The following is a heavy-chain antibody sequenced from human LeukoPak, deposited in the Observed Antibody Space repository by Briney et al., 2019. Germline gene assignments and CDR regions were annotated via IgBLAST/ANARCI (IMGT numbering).Heavy chain of an antibody. D-gene: IGHD3-22*01. J-gene: IGHJ4*02. CDR2: ISGGGGST. V-gene: IGHV3-23*01. CDR3: AKEGVITMIVVVISYFDY. CDR1: GFTFSSYA. Sequence: GGSLRLSCAASGFTFSSYAMSWVRQAPGKGLEWVSAISGGGGSTYYADSVKGRFTISRDNSKNTLYLQMNSLRAEDTAVYYCAKEGVITMIVVVISYFDYWGQGTLVTVSS.